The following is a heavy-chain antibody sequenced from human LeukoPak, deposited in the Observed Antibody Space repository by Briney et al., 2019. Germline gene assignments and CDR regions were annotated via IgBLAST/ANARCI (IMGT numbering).Heavy chain of an antibody. Sequence: GASVKVSCKASGYTFTCYYMHWVRQAPGQGLEWMGWINPNSGGTNYAQKFQGRVTMTRDTSISTAYMELSRLRSDDTAVYYCATSRPHYYYYMDVWGKGTTVTVSS. CDR3: ATSRPHYYYYMDV. CDR1: GYTFTCYY. J-gene: IGHJ6*03. CDR2: INPNSGGT. D-gene: IGHD6-25*01. V-gene: IGHV1-2*02.